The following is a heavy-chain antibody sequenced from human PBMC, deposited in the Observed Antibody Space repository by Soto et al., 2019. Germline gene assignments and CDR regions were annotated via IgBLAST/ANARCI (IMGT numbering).Heavy chain of an antibody. J-gene: IGHJ4*02. CDR1: GFTFSNAW. CDR3: TTTKGQLEPPKHDF. CDR2: IKSDAYGGAL. Sequence: EVQLVESGGGLVKPGGSLRLSCAGSGFTFSNAWMSWVRRAPGKGLEWVGRIKSDAYGGALDYAAPVKGRFTISRDDSKNTLFLQMNNLRAEDTAVYSCTTTKGQLEPPKHDFWGQGTPLIVSS. V-gene: IGHV3-15*01. D-gene: IGHD1-1*01.